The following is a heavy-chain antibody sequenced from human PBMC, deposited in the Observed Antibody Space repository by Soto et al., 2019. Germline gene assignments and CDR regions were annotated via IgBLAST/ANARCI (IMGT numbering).Heavy chain of an antibody. D-gene: IGHD2-21*02. CDR3: ARWGRVVTAIRYYYGMDV. Sequence: PGGSLRLSCAASGFTFSSYSMNWVRQAPGKGLEWVSSISSSSSYIYYADSVKGRFTISRDNAKNSLYLQMNSLRAEDTAVYYCARWGRVVTAIRYYYGMDVWGQGTTVTVS. CDR2: ISSSSSYI. V-gene: IGHV3-21*01. J-gene: IGHJ6*02. CDR1: GFTFSSYS.